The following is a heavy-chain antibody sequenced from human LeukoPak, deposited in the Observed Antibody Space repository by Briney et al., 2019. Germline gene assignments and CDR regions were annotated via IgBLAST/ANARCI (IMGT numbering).Heavy chain of an antibody. J-gene: IGHJ3*02. CDR1: GGSISSSNW. Sequence: PSGTLSVTCAVSGGSISSSNWWSWVRQPPGRGLEWIGEIYHSGSTYYNPSLKSRVTISVDRSKNQFSLKLSSVTAADTAVYYCARGRSVVVPAAATDAFDIWGQGTMVTVSS. CDR3: ARGRSVVVPAAATDAFDI. CDR2: IYHSGST. D-gene: IGHD2-2*01. V-gene: IGHV4-4*02.